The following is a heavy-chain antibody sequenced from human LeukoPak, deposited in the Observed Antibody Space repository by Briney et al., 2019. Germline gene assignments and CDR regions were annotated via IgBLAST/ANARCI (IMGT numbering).Heavy chain of an antibody. J-gene: IGHJ6*03. CDR2: FSTSGTA. CDR1: GGSVSSRSYY. CDR3: ARGDNYYYYMDV. D-gene: IGHD2-21*02. V-gene: IGHV4-61*02. Sequence: SQTLSLTCTVSGGSVSSRSYYWSWVRQPAGKELEWLGRFSTSGTANYNPSLKSRVTISVDTSENQFSLKLSSVTAADTALYYCARGDNYYYYMDVWGKGTTVTISS.